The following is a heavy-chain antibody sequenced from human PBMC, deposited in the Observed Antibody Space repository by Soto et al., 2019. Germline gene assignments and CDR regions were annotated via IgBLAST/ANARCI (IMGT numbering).Heavy chain of an antibody. CDR3: ARGDALFENYFDY. CDR1: GGSFSGYY. J-gene: IGHJ4*02. Sequence: SQILCLTWAVYGGSFSGYYWSWIRQPPGKGLEWIGEINHSGSTNYNPSLKSRVTISVDTSKNQFSLKLSSVTAAGTAVYYCARGDALFENYFDYWAQGTLVTVSS. D-gene: IGHD3-10*02. CDR2: INHSGST. V-gene: IGHV4-34*01.